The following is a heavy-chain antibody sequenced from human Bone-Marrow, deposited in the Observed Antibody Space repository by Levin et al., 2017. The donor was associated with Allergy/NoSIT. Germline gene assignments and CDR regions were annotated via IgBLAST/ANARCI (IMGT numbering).Heavy chain of an antibody. J-gene: IGHJ4*02. V-gene: IGHV3-11*01. CDR3: ARVGTENVLLWFGELLFGY. CDR1: GFTFSDYY. Sequence: GGSLRLSCAASGFTFSDYYMSWIRQAPGKGLEWVSYISSSGSTIYYADSVKGRFTISRDNAKNSLYLQMNSLRAEDTAVYYCARVGTENVLLWFGELLFGYWGQGTLVTVSS. CDR2: ISSSGSTI. D-gene: IGHD3-10*01.